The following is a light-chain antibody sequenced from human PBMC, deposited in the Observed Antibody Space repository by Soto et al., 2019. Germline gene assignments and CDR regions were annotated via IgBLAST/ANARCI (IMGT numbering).Light chain of an antibody. J-gene: IGKJ1*01. Sequence: DIVMTQSPVTLSVSPGERATLSCSASQSVSSNLAWYQQKPGQAPSLLIYGAFTRATGIPDRFSGSGSGTDFTLTISRLEPEDFAVYYCQQYGSSGTFGQGTKVDIK. V-gene: IGKV3-20*01. CDR3: QQYGSSGT. CDR1: QSVSSN. CDR2: GAF.